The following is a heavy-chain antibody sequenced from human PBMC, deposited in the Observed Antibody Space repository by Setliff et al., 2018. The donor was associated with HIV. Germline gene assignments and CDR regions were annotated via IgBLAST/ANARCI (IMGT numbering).Heavy chain of an antibody. CDR3: VRGGAAYNRDYNEYYYMDV. D-gene: IGHD1-7*01. CDR2: MKPDSGNT. Sequence: ASVKVSCKASRYTFTRFEINWVRQAPGQGLEWMGWMKPDSGNTGYAQKFQGRVTMTRNTSISTAYLELGNLRSEDTAVYYCVRGGAAYNRDYNEYYYMDVWGTGTTVTVSS. V-gene: IGHV1-8*01. J-gene: IGHJ6*03. CDR1: RYTFTRFE.